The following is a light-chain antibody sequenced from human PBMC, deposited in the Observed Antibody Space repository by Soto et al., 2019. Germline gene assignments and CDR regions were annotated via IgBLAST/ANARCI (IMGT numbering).Light chain of an antibody. V-gene: IGKV3-15*01. CDR3: QQYNNWPRT. CDR2: GAS. J-gene: IGKJ1*01. CDR1: QSVSSN. Sequence: EIVLTQSPATLSVSPGERATLSCRASQSVSSNLAWYQQIPGRAPRLLIYGASTRASGIPARFSASGSGTEFTLTISSLQSEDFAVYYCQQYNNWPRTFGQGTKVDIK.